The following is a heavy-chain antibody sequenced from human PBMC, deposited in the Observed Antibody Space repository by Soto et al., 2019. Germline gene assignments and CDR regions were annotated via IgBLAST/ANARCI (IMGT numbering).Heavy chain of an antibody. J-gene: IGHJ5*02. CDR2: IIPIFGTA. V-gene: IGHV1-69*01. Sequence: QVQLVQSGAEVKKPGSSVKVSCKASGGTFSSYAISWVRQSPGQGLEWMGGIIPIFGTATYAQKFQGRVMITAVESTSTAYMERSSLRSEDTAVYYCWRGGNIVVVVASVEYNWFDPWGQGTLVTVSS. CDR3: WRGGNIVVVVASVEYNWFDP. D-gene: IGHD2-15*01. CDR1: GGTFSSYA.